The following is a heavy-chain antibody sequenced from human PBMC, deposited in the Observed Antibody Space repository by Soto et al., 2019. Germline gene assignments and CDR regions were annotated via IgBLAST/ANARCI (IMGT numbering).Heavy chain of an antibody. V-gene: IGHV3-23*01. CDR3: AKGLIVSIVVVPADYFDY. J-gene: IGHJ4*02. CDR2: ISGSGGST. Sequence: PGGSLRLSCAASGFTFSSYAMSWVRQAPGKGLEWVSAISGSGGSTYYADSVKGRFTISRDNSKNTLYLQMNSLRAEDTAVYYCAKGLIVSIVVVPADYFDYWGQGTLVTVSS. D-gene: IGHD2-2*01. CDR1: GFTFSSYA.